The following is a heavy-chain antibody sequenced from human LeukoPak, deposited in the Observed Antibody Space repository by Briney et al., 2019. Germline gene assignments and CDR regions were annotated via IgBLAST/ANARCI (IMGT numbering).Heavy chain of an antibody. CDR2: IYYLGNT. V-gene: IGHV4-39*02. J-gene: IGHJ3*02. CDR1: RASFNGSDYG. CDR3: ADSSGYLGDAVFDS. Sequence: PSETLSLTCSVSRASFNGSDYGWGWVRQPPVNGLEGIGTIYYLGNTYYNPSPTSRVTISADTSKMHFSLKLTSATAADTAVYYCADSSGYLGDAVFDSWGRGPLVTVSS. D-gene: IGHD3-22*01.